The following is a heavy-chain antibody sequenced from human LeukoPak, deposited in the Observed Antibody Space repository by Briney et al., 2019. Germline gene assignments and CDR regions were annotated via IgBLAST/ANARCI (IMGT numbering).Heavy chain of an antibody. Sequence: GGSLRLSCVASGFTFRKFWMTWVRQAPGKGLEWVANIDQDGTEEYYVSSVRGRFTISRDNAENSLYLQMHSLGGEDTAVYYCARNVNAFDIWGQGTMVTVSS. CDR1: GFTFRKFW. CDR3: ARNVNAFDI. CDR2: IDQDGTEE. V-gene: IGHV3-7*01. J-gene: IGHJ3*02.